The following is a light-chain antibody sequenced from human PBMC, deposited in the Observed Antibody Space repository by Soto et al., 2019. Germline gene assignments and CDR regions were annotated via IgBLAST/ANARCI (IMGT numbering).Light chain of an antibody. CDR1: QSVRSNF. V-gene: IGKV3-11*01. J-gene: IGKJ2*01. Sequence: PGERATLSCMSSQSVRSNFLAWYQQKPGQAPRLLIYGASSRATGIPARFSGSGSGTDFTLIISSLEPEDFAVYYCQQRSNWPRTFGQGTKVDIK. CDR2: GAS. CDR3: QQRSNWPRT.